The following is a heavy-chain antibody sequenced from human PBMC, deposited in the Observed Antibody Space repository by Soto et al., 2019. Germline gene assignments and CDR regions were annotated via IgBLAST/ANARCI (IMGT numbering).Heavy chain of an antibody. CDR3: TTVLTVTNYY. CDR2: IKSKTDGGAT. D-gene: IGHD4-17*01. J-gene: IGHJ4*02. V-gene: IGHV3-15*01. CDR1: GFTFSDAW. Sequence: SLRLSCAASGFTFSDAWMSWVRQAPGKGLEWVGRIKSKTDGGATDYGAPVKGRFTISRDDSKNTLYLQMNSLKIEDTAVYYCTTVLTVTNYYWGQGTLVTVSS.